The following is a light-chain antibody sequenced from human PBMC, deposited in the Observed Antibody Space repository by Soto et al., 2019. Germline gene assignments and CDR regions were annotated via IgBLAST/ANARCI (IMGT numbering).Light chain of an antibody. CDR1: SSNIGSNT. J-gene: IGLJ1*01. Sequence: QSVLTQPPSASGTPGQRVTISCSGSSSNIGSNTVNWYQQLPGTAPKLLIYSNNQQPSGVPDRFSGSKSGTSASLAISGLQSKEEADYYCAAWDDSLTGYVFGTGTKLTVL. CDR2: SNN. V-gene: IGLV1-44*01. CDR3: AAWDDSLTGYV.